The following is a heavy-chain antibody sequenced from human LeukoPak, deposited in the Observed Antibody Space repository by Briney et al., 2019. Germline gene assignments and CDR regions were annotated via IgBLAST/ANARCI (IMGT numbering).Heavy chain of an antibody. V-gene: IGHV4-59*01. CDR3: ARRGYSYGPSGSFDF. J-gene: IGHJ4*02. CDR2: IYYSGSTNY. D-gene: IGHD5-18*01. CDR1: GVSISDYY. Sequence: SETLSLTCTVSGVSISDYYWSWIRQPPGKGLEWIGYIYYSGSTNYNYNPSLKSRVTISVDTSKNQFSLRLTSVTAADTAVYYCARRGYSYGPSGSFDFWGQGTLVTVPS.